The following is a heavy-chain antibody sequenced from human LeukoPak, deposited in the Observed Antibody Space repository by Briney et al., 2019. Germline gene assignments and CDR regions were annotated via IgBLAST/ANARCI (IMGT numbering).Heavy chain of an antibody. J-gene: IGHJ1*01. CDR1: GFTFDDYA. CDR3: AKDIPGPYYYDSSGYREYFQH. V-gene: IGHV3-9*01. D-gene: IGHD3-22*01. CDR2: ISWNSGSI. Sequence: GGSLRLSCAASGFTFDDYAMHWVRQAPGKGLEWVSGISWNSGSIGYADSVKGRFTISRDNAKNSLYLQMNSLRAEDTALYYCAKDIPGPYYYDSSGYREYFQHWGQGTLVTVSS.